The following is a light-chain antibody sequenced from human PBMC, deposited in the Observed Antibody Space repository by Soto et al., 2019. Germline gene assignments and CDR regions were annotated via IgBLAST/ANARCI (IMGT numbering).Light chain of an antibody. Sequence: QSVLTQPASVSGSPGQSITISCTGTSSDVGAYNYVSWYQRHPGTAPKLIIYDVTLRPSGVSHRFSGSKSGNTASLTISGLQAEDEADFYCSSLSRSTPLVFGTGTKVTVL. CDR2: DVT. CDR1: SSDVGAYNY. CDR3: SSLSRSTPLV. V-gene: IGLV2-14*03. J-gene: IGLJ1*01.